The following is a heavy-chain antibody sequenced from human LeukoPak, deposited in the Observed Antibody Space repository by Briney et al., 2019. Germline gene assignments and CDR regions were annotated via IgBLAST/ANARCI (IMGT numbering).Heavy chain of an antibody. Sequence: ASVKVSCKASGYTFPSYGISWVRQAPGQGLEWMGWINTYGGSTNYAQNLQGRVTVTTDTSTSTVYMELRSLRSDDTAVYYCARPNTEATGYFFDFWGQGTLVTVSS. J-gene: IGHJ4*02. CDR1: GYTFPSYG. CDR2: INTYGGST. CDR3: ARPNTEATGYFFDF. D-gene: IGHD1-1*01. V-gene: IGHV1-18*01.